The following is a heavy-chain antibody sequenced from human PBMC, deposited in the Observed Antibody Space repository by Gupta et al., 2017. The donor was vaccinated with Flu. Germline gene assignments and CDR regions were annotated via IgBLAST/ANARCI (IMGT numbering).Heavy chain of an antibody. Sequence: EVQLVESGGGLVKPGGSLRLSCAASGFTFSNAWMSWVRQAPGKGLWWVGRIKRKADGGTTDYAAPVKGRFTISRDDSKNTLYLQMNSLKTDDTAVYYCTTSSWEWELLPRLGDAFDIWGQGTMVTVSS. CDR2: IKRKADGGTT. V-gene: IGHV3-15*01. J-gene: IGHJ3*02. CDR1: GFTFSNAW. CDR3: TTSSWEWELLPRLGDAFDI. D-gene: IGHD1-26*01.